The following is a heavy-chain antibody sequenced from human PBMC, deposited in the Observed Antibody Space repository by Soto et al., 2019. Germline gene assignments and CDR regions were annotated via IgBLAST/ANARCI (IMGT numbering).Heavy chain of an antibody. Sequence: QVQLQQWGAGLLKPSETLSLTCAVYGGSFSGYQWSWIRQTPGKGLEWIGEINDSGNINYNPSLKSRVTILLATTKRQISLKLSSVTAADSAVYYCARGVILWFGELSRRGGYHYYMDVWGKGTTVTVSS. CDR3: ARGVILWFGELSRRGGYHYYMDV. D-gene: IGHD3-10*01. CDR1: GGSFSGYQ. CDR2: INDSGNI. V-gene: IGHV4-34*01. J-gene: IGHJ6*03.